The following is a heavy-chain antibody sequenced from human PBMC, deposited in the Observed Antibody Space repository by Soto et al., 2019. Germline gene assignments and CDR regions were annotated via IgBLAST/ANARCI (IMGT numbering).Heavy chain of an antibody. CDR2: ISAYNGNT. Sequence: ASVKLSCKACGYAITSYGISWVRQAPEQGLEWMGWISAYNGNTNYAQKLQGRVTMTTDTSTSTAYMELRSLRSDDTAVYYCARDRPSYDSSGYYFGPDIWGQGTMVTVSS. J-gene: IGHJ3*02. V-gene: IGHV1-18*01. D-gene: IGHD3-22*01. CDR3: ARDRPSYDSSGYYFGPDI. CDR1: GYAITSYG.